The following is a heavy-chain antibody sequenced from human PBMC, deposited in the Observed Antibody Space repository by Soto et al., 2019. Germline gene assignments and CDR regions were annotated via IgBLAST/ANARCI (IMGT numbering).Heavy chain of an antibody. CDR3: ARDPPSSHSSVGGNGGYGDSDY. CDR1: GYTFTSYG. CDR2: ISAYNGNT. Sequence: ASVKVSCKASGYTFTSYGISWVRQAPGQGLEWMGWISAYNGNTNYAQKLQGRVTITADESTSTAYMELSSLRSEDTAVYYCARDPPSSHSSVGGNGGYGDSDYWGQGTLVTVSS. J-gene: IGHJ4*02. D-gene: IGHD5-12*01. V-gene: IGHV1-18*01.